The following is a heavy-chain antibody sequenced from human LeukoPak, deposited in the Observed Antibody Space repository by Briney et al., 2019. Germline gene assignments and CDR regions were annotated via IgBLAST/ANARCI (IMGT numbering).Heavy chain of an antibody. J-gene: IGHJ6*02. Sequence: GGSLRVSCADSGFTFSNYGMHWVRRAPGKGLEWVAGISYDGSKKFYADSGKGRFTISRDNSKNTLYLQMNSLRAEDTAVYYCAKDRGCSSTSCYGDYYGMDVWGQGTTVTVSS. CDR2: ISYDGSKK. CDR1: GFTFSNYG. V-gene: IGHV3-30*18. CDR3: AKDRGCSSTSCYGDYYGMDV. D-gene: IGHD2-2*01.